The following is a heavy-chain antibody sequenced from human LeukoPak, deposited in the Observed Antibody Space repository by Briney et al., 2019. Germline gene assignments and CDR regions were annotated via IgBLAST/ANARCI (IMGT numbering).Heavy chain of an antibody. V-gene: IGHV4-59*01. CDR2: MSYSGST. CDR1: GGSFSGYY. J-gene: IGHJ4*02. D-gene: IGHD4-17*01. CDR3: ARGSDFGDY. Sequence: SETLSLTCAVYGGSFSGYYWSWIRQPPGKGLEWIGYMSYSGSTNYNPSLKSRVTMSINTSKNQFSLRLSSATAADTAVYYCARGSDFGDYWGQGTLVTVSS.